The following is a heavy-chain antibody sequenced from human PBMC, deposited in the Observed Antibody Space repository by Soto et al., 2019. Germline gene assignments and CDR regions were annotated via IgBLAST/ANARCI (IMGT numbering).Heavy chain of an antibody. CDR1: GVSFRGYF. D-gene: IGHD3-9*01. CDR3: ATSPYDIVTGYPVFGY. V-gene: IGHV4-34*01. CDR2: IDHSGST. J-gene: IGHJ4*01. Sequence: SETLSLTCAVSGVSFRGYFWSCIRQPPGQGLGWIGEIDHSGSTNYNPSLKSPVTISVYTSKHQFSISLSSVTPGATAVHHCATSPYDIVTGYPVFGYWGQGTLVTVSS.